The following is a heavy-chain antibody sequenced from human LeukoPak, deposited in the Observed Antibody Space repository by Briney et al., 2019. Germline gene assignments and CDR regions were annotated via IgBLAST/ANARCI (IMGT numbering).Heavy chain of an antibody. CDR1: GFTFSSYW. V-gene: IGHV3-7*03. J-gene: IGHJ5*02. CDR3: ARDYTGYFP. D-gene: IGHD3-9*01. CDR2: IKTDGSEK. Sequence: GGSLRLSCEASGFTFSSYWMSWVRQAPGKGLEWVANIKTDGSEKYYVDSVKGRFTISRDNAKNSLYLQMNSLRAEDTAVYYCARDYTGYFPWGQGTLVIVPS.